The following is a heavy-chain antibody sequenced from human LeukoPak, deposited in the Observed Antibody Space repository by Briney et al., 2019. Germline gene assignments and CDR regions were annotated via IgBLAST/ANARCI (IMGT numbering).Heavy chain of an antibody. D-gene: IGHD2-2*02. CDR3: AYCSSTSCYTYNAFDI. J-gene: IGHJ3*02. V-gene: IGHV5-51*01. CDR2: IYPGDSDT. CDR1: GYSFTSYW. Sequence: GESLQISCKGSGYSFTSYWIGWVRPMPGKGLEWMGIIYPGDSDTRYSPSFQGQVTISADKSISTAYLQWSSLKASDTAMYYCAYCSSTSCYTYNAFDIWGQGTMVTVSS.